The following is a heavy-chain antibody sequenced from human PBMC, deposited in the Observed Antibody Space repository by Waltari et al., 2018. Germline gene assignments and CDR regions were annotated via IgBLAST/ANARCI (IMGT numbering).Heavy chain of an antibody. D-gene: IGHD2-2*01. V-gene: IGHV1-69*11. Sequence: QVQLVQSGAEVTKPGSSVTVSCKASGGTLSDYAFSWVRQAPGQGLEWIGKIIPFLAKANYAEKFQGRITITADEATSTCYMELSNLRSEDTAIYYCARDQQLPPYYYMDVWGKGTTVTVSS. J-gene: IGHJ6*03. CDR1: GGTLSDYA. CDR3: ARDQQLPPYYYMDV. CDR2: IIPFLAKA.